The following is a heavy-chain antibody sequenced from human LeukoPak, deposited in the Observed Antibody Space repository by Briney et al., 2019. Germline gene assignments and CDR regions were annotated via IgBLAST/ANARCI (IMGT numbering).Heavy chain of an antibody. CDR3: ARAALRGSYFSAGFDY. J-gene: IGHJ4*02. D-gene: IGHD1-26*01. CDR1: GGSISNYY. V-gene: IGHV4-59*08. CDR2: IYYSGST. Sequence: PSETLSLTCTVSGGSISNYYWSWIRQPPGKGLEWIGYIYYSGSTNYNPSLKSRVTISVDTSKNQFSLKLSSVTAADTAVYYCARAALRGSYFSAGFDYWGQGTLVTVSS.